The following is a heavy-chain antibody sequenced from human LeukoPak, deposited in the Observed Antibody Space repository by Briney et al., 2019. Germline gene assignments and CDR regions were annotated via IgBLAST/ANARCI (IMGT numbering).Heavy chain of an antibody. J-gene: IGHJ6*03. V-gene: IGHV3-23*01. CDR2: ISDSGVGT. CDR3: AKIGRSYDFWTGYYEEEVDYMDV. Sequence: GGSLRLSCAASGFTFSSLGMHWVRQAPGKGLEWVSGISDSGVGTKHADSVKGRSTISRDNSKNTLYLQMNSLRAEDTAVYYCAKIGRSYDFWTGYYEEEVDYMDVWGKGTTVTVSS. CDR1: GFTFSSLG. D-gene: IGHD3-3*01.